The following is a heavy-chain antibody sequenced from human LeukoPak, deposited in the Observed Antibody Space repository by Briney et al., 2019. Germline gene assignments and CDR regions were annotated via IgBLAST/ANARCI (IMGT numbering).Heavy chain of an antibody. CDR1: GGSFSGYY. CDR2: INHSGST. J-gene: IGHJ4*02. D-gene: IGHD6-19*01. CDR3: ARRGWLVPTFGY. Sequence: PSETLSLTCAVYGGSFSGYYWSWIRQPPGKGLEWIGEINHSGSTNYNPSLKSRVTISVDTSKNQFSLKLSSVTAADTAVYYCARRGWLVPTFGYWGQGTLVTVSS. V-gene: IGHV4-34*01.